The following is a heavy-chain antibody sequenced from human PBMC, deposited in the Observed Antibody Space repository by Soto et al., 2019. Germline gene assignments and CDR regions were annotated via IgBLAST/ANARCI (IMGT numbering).Heavy chain of an antibody. Sequence: GGSLRLSCAASGFTFSSYSMNWVRQAPGKGLEWVSSISSSSSYIYYADSVKGRFTISRDNAKNSLYLQMNSLRAEDTAVYYCASFGYCSSTSCYAPTHDAFDIWGQGTMVIVSS. CDR2: ISSSSSYI. J-gene: IGHJ3*02. CDR1: GFTFSSYS. V-gene: IGHV3-21*01. CDR3: ASFGYCSSTSCYAPTHDAFDI. D-gene: IGHD2-2*01.